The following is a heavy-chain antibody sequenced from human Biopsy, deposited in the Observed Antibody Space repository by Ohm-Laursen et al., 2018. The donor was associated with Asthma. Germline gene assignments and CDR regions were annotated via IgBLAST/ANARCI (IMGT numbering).Heavy chain of an antibody. D-gene: IGHD3-22*01. CDR3: ASDLGGYYYDSSGYSSDY. Sequence: SLRLSCAASGFTFSDHYMDWVRQAPGKGPEWVGRTRNKANSYTTEYAASVKGRFTISRDDSKNSLYLQMNSLKTEDTAVYYCASDLGGYYYDSSGYSSDYWGQGTLVTVSS. J-gene: IGHJ4*02. CDR2: TRNKANSYTT. CDR1: GFTFSDHY. V-gene: IGHV3-72*01.